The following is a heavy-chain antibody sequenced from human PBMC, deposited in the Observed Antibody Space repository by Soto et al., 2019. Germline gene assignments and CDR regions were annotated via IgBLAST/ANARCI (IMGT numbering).Heavy chain of an antibody. CDR1: GGSISSYY. Sequence: SETLSLTCTVSGGSISSYYWSWIRQPPGKGLEWIGYIYYSGSTNYNPSLKSRVTISVDTSKNQFSLKLSSVTAADTAVYYCARQGEYFDWLLRGTYFDYWGQGTLVTVSS. V-gene: IGHV4-59*01. CDR3: ARQGEYFDWLLRGTYFDY. CDR2: IYYSGST. D-gene: IGHD3-9*01. J-gene: IGHJ4*02.